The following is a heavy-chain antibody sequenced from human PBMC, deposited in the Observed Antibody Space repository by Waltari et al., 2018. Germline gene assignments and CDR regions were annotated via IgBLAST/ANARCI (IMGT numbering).Heavy chain of an antibody. D-gene: IGHD3-22*01. CDR3: ATLYYYDNRGFDY. CDR1: GFKFSNAW. Sequence: EVQLVESGGGLVKPGGSLRLSCAASGFKFSNAWMSWVRQAPGKGLEWSVHSKSKTDGGTTDYAAPVKGRFIISRYDSKNTLYLQMNSLKTEDTAVYYCATLYYYDNRGFDYWGQGTLVTVSS. J-gene: IGHJ4*02. V-gene: IGHV3-15*01. CDR2: SKSKTDGGTT.